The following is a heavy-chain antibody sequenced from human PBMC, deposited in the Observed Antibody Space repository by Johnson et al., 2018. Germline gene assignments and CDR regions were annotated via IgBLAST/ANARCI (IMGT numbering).Heavy chain of an antibody. CDR2: IRSKANSYAT. CDR1: GFTFSGSA. CDR3: ARDGWELRGVRAFDI. D-gene: IGHD1-26*01. V-gene: IGHV3-73*01. Sequence: VQLVQSGGGLVQPGGSLKLSCAASGFTFSGSAMHWVRQASGKGLEWVGRIRSKANSYATAYAAAVKGRFTISRDDSKNTAYLQMNSLKTENTAVYYWARDGWELRGVRAFDIWGQGTMVTVSS. J-gene: IGHJ3*02.